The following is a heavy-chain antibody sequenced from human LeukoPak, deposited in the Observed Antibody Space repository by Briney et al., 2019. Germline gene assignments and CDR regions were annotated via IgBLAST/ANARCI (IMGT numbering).Heavy chain of an antibody. V-gene: IGHV4-34*01. J-gene: IGHJ5*02. CDR1: GFTFSSYA. CDR3: ARHILEEHWFDP. Sequence: GSLRLSCAASGFTFSSYAMSWIRQPPGKGLEWIGEINHSGSTNYNPSLKRRFSISIDTSKNQFSLKVTSVTAADTAVYYCARHILEEHWFDPWGLGTLVIVSS. D-gene: IGHD1-1*01. CDR2: INHSGST.